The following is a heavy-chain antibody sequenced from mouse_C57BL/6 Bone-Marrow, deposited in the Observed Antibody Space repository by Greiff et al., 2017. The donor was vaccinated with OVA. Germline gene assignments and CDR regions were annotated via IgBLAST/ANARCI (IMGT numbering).Heavy chain of an antibody. J-gene: IGHJ3*01. CDR2: IRSKSSNYAT. CDR1: GFTFNTYA. CDR3: VRDQDYYGSPWFAY. Sequence: DVKLVESGGGLVQPKGSLKLSCAASGFTFNTYAMHWVRQAPGKGLEWVARIRSKSSNYATYYADSVKDRFTISRDDSQSMLYLQMNNLKTEDTAMYYCVRDQDYYGSPWFAYWGQGTLVTVSA. V-gene: IGHV10-3*01. D-gene: IGHD1-1*01.